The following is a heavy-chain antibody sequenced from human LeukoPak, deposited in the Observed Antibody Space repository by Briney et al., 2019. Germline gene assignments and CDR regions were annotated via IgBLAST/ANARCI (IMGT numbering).Heavy chain of an antibody. J-gene: IGHJ4*02. Sequence: SETLSLTCAVYGGAFSGYYGSWSRQPPGKGLGWSGEINHSGSTTYNPSLKSRGTISVDTSKKQFSLKLNSVTAADTAVYYCASGGWYRGYWGQGTLVIVSS. D-gene: IGHD6-19*01. CDR1: GGAFSGYY. CDR3: ASGGWYRGY. CDR2: INHSGST. V-gene: IGHV4-34*01.